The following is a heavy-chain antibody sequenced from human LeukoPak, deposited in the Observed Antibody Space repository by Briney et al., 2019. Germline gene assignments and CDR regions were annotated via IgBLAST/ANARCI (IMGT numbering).Heavy chain of an antibody. CDR2: ISSSSGYI. J-gene: IGHJ3*02. CDR3: ARAQVLRYFDWLSDAFDI. D-gene: IGHD3-9*01. CDR1: GFTFSSYS. Sequence: GGSLRLSCAASGFTFSSYSMNWVRQAPGKGLEWVSSISSSSGYIYYADSVKGRFTISRDNAKNSLYLQMNSLRAEDTAVYYCARAQVLRYFDWLSDAFDIWGQGTMVTVSS. V-gene: IGHV3-21*01.